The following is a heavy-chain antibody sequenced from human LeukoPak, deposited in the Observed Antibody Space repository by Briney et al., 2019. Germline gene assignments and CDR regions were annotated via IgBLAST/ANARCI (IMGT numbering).Heavy chain of an antibody. D-gene: IGHD3-3*01. J-gene: IGHJ4*02. CDR2: ISYDGSNK. V-gene: IGHV3-30-3*01. CDR3: ASQYYDFWSGYYPFDY. Sequence: PGRSLRLSCAASGFTFSSYAMHWVRQAPGKGLEWVAVISYDGSNKYYADSVKGRFTISRDNSKNTLYLQMNSLRAEDTAVYYCASQYYDFWSGYYPFDYWGQGTLVTVSS. CDR1: GFTFSSYA.